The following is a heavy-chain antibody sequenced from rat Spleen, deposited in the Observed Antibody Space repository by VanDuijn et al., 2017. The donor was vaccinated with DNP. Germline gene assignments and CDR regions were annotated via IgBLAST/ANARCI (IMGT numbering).Heavy chain of an antibody. CDR1: GYTITSGY. Sequence: EIQLQESGPGLVKPSQSLSLTCSVTGYTITSGYDWSWIRKFPGNKMEWMGYISYSGSINYNPSLKSRISITRDTSKNHFFLQLNSVTTEDTATYYCAIKLGVFDYWGQGVMVTVSS. J-gene: IGHJ2*01. CDR3: AIKLGVFDY. CDR2: ISYSGSI. V-gene: IGHV3-4*01. D-gene: IGHD5-1*01.